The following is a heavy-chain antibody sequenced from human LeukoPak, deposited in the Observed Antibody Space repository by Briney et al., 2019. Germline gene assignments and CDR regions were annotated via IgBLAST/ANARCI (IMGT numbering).Heavy chain of an antibody. CDR2: IYYSGST. J-gene: IGHJ4*02. CDR3: ARGQQKLLPFDY. Sequence: SETLSLTCTVSGGSISSYYWSWMRQPPGKGLEWIGDIYYSGSTNYNPSLKSRVTISVDTPKNQFSLKLSSATAADKAVYYCARGQQKLLPFDYWGQGTLVTVSS. V-gene: IGHV4-59*01. D-gene: IGHD6-13*01. CDR1: GGSISSYY.